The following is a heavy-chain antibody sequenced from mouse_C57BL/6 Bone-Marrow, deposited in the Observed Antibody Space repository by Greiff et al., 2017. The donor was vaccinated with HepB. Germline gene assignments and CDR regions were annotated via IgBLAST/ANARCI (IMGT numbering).Heavy chain of an antibody. CDR3: ARLGRGYFDY. CDR2: IRNKANGYTT. J-gene: IGHJ2*01. Sequence: EVKLMESGGGLVQPGGSLSLSCAASGFTFTDYYMSWVRQPSGKALEWLGFIRNKANGYTTDYSASVKGRFTISRDNSQSILYLQMNALRAEDSATYYCARLGRGYFDYWGQGTTLTVSS. D-gene: IGHD4-1*01. CDR1: GFTFTDYY. V-gene: IGHV7-3*01.